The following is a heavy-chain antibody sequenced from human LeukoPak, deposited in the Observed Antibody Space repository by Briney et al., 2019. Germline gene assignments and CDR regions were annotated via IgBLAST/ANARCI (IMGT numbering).Heavy chain of an antibody. V-gene: IGHV1-69*05. CDR2: ITPTIGTA. Sequence: SVKVSCKTSGGTFSSYAISWVRQAPGQGLEWVGGITPTIGTANYAQKFQGRVTITTDKSTSTAYMELSSLSSEDTAVYYCARAHRTRYYYYMDVWGKGTTVTVSS. J-gene: IGHJ6*03. CDR3: ARAHRTRYYYYMDV. CDR1: GGTFSSYA. D-gene: IGHD1-7*01.